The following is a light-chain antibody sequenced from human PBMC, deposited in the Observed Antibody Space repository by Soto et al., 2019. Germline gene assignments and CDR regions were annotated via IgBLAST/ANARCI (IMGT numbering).Light chain of an antibody. CDR1: SSDVGAYNY. V-gene: IGLV2-14*03. J-gene: IGLJ1*01. CDR3: SSYTTSSTRV. Sequence: QSVLTQPASVSGSPGQSITISCTGSSSDVGAYNYVSWFQQPPGRAPKLIIYDVTNRPSGVSNRFSGSKSGNTASLTISGLQAGDEADYYCSSYTTSSTRVFGTGTKLTVL. CDR2: DVT.